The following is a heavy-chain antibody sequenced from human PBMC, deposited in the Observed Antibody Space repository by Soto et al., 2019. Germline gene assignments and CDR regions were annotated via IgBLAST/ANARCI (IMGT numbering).Heavy chain of an antibody. CDR3: ARASTYYDFWSGYPGEKYYSDY. CDR2: INSDGSST. CDR1: GFTFSSYW. V-gene: IGHV3-74*01. J-gene: IGHJ4*02. D-gene: IGHD3-3*01. Sequence: EVQLVESGGGLVQPGGSLRLSCAASGFTFSSYWMHWVRQAPGKGLVWVSRINSDGSSTSYADSVKGRFTISRDNAKNTLYLQMNSLRAEDTAVYYCARASTYYDFWSGYPGEKYYSDYWGQGTLVTVSS.